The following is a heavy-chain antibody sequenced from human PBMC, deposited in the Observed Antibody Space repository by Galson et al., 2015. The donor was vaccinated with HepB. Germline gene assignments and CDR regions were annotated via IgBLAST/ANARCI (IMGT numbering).Heavy chain of an antibody. CDR1: GFTFSTSA. V-gene: IGHV3-64D*06. CDR2: IGDDGGGI. J-gene: IGHJ3*02. D-gene: IGHD3-3*01. CDR3: AKELAYYDFWSGYFAFDM. Sequence: SLRLSCAASGFTFSTSAMYWVRQAPGKGLEYVSAIGDDGGGIYYADSVKGRFTISRDNFKNTLYLQMSSLRTEDTAVYFCAKELAYYDFWSGYFAFDMWGQGTMVTVSS.